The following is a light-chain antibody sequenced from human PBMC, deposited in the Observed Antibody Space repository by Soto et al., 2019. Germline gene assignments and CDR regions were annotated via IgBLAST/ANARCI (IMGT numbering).Light chain of an antibody. J-gene: IGLJ2*01. Sequence: QSVLTQPPSASGSPGQSVTISCTGTSSDVGGYNYVSWYQQHPGKAPKLMIYEVSKRPSGDPDRFSGSKSGNTASLTVSGLQAEDEADYYGSSYAGSNKVFGGGTKLTVL. CDR2: EVS. CDR3: SSYAGSNKV. V-gene: IGLV2-8*01. CDR1: SSDVGGYNY.